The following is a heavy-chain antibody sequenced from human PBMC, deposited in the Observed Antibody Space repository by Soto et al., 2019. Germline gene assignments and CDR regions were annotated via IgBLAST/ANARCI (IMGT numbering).Heavy chain of an antibody. Sequence: SETLSLTCTVSGASVNSGGYYWSWIRQLPGKGLEWIGYIYFRGSTYYNPSLESRVTISLDTSQNQFSLKLSSVTAADTAVYYCASGNAWEVILAYWGQGTLVTVSS. CDR3: ASGNAWEVILAY. V-gene: IGHV4-31*03. J-gene: IGHJ4*02. D-gene: IGHD3-16*02. CDR2: IYFRGST. CDR1: GASVNSGGYY.